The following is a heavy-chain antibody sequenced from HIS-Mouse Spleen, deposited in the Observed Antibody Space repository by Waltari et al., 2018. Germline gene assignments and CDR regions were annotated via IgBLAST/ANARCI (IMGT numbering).Heavy chain of an antibody. D-gene: IGHD6-13*01. V-gene: IGHV4-39*07. Sequence: QLQLQESGPGLVKPSETLSLTCTVSGGSISSSSYYWGWIRQPPGRGLGWIGRIYYSGRTYDSPYLKSRVTISVDPSKNQFSLKLSSVTAADTAVYYCAREIPYSSSWYDWYFDLWGRGTLVTVSS. CDR2: IYYSGRT. CDR1: GGSISSSSYY. J-gene: IGHJ2*01. CDR3: AREIPYSSSWYDWYFDL.